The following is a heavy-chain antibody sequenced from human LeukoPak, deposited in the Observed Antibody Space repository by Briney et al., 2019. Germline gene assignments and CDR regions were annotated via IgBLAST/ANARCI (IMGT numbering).Heavy chain of an antibody. CDR1: GGSISSYY. CDR3: ATYKPGGWFDP. V-gene: IGHV4-59*01. Sequence: SETLSLTCTVYGGSISSYYWSWIRQPPGKGLEWIGYIYYSGSTNYNPSLKSRVTISVDTSKNQFSLKLSSVTAADTAVYYCATYKPGGWFDPWGQGTLVTVSS. D-gene: IGHD3-16*01. J-gene: IGHJ5*02. CDR2: IYYSGST.